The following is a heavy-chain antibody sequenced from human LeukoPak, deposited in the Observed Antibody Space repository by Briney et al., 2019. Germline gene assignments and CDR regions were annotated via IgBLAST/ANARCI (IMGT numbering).Heavy chain of an antibody. CDR3: SRRGGYYFDY. Sequence: GGSLGLSCAASGFTFSSYAMHWVRQAPGKRLEYFSAVSSNGDSTYYANSVKGRFTISRDNSKNTLYLQMGSLRAEDMAVYYCSRRGGYYFDYWGQGTLVTVSS. CDR1: GFTFSSYA. V-gene: IGHV3-64*01. J-gene: IGHJ4*02. CDR2: VSSNGDST. D-gene: IGHD4-23*01.